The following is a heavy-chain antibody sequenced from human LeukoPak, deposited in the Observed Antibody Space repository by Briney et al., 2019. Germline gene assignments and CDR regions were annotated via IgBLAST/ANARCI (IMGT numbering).Heavy chain of an antibody. Sequence: PGGSLRLSCAASGFTFSSYSMNWVRQAPGKGLEWVSSISSSSSYIYYADSVKGRFTISRDNAKNSLYLQMNSLRAEDTAEYFCARGSRAVAADFNYWGQGTLVTVSS. D-gene: IGHD6-19*01. CDR3: ARGSRAVAADFNY. CDR2: ISSSSSYI. CDR1: GFTFSSYS. V-gene: IGHV3-21*01. J-gene: IGHJ4*02.